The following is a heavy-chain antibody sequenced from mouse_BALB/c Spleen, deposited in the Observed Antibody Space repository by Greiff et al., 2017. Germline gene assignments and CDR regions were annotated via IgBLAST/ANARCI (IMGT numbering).Heavy chain of an antibody. V-gene: IGHV2-4-1*01. D-gene: IGHD1-1*01. CDR2: IWSGGST. J-gene: IGHJ4*01. CDR3: AKQGYYYGSSYYAMDY. CDR1: GFSLTSYG. Sequence: QVQLQQSGPGLVQPSQSLSITCTVSGFSLTSYGVHWVRQSPGKGLEWLGVIWSGGSTDYNAAFISRLSISKDNSKSQVFLKMNSLQTDDTAMYYCAKQGYYYGSSYYAMDYWGQGTSVTVSS.